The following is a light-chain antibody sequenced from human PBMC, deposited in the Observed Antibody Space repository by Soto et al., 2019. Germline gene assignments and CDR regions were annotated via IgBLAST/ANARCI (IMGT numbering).Light chain of an antibody. CDR3: QQFAASPRT. Sequence: EMVMTQSPVTLSVSPGESATLSCRASQSVSSNLAWYQQKPGQAPRLLIFGASTRATGIPDRFSDSGSGTDFTLTISRLEPEDFAVYYCQQFAASPRTFGQGTKVDIK. J-gene: IGKJ1*01. CDR2: GAS. V-gene: IGKV3D-15*01. CDR1: QSVSSN.